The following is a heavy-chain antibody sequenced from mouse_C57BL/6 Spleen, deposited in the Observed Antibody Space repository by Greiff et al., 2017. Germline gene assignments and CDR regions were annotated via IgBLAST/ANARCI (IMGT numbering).Heavy chain of an antibody. CDR1: GYTFTSYW. D-gene: IGHD3-3*01. CDR3: ARRGWESYFDY. V-gene: IGHV1-69*01. J-gene: IGHJ2*01. CDR2: IDPSDSYT. Sequence: QVQLKQSGAELVMPGASVKLSCKASGYTFTSYWMHWVKQRPGQGLEWIGEIDPSDSYTNYNQKFKGKSTLTVDKSSSTAYMQLSSLTSEDSAVYYCARRGWESYFDYWGQGTTLTVSS.